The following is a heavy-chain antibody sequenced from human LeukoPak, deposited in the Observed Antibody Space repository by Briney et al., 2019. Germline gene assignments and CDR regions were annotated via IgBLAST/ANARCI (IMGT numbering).Heavy chain of an antibody. CDR1: GFTFSSYW. Sequence: GGSLRLSCAASGFTFSSYWMHWVRQAPGMGLVWVSRINSDGTYTSYADSVKGRFTISRDNAKNTLYMQMESLRAEDTAVYYCARSINNAFDIWGQGTMVTVSS. CDR3: ARSINNAFDI. CDR2: INSDGTYT. V-gene: IGHV3-74*01. J-gene: IGHJ3*02.